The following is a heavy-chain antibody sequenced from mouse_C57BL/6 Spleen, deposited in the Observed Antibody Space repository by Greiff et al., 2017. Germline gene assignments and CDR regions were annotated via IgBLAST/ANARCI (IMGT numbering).Heavy chain of an antibody. D-gene: IGHD5-1*01. Sequence: EVKVVESGGGLVKPGGSLKLSCAASGFTFSDYGMHWVRQAPEKGLEWVAYISSGSSTIYYADTVKGRFTISRDNAKNTLFLRMTSLRSEDTAMYYCASPYPGYYAMDYWGQGTSVTVSS. CDR3: ASPYPGYYAMDY. CDR1: GFTFSDYG. V-gene: IGHV5-17*01. CDR2: ISSGSSTI. J-gene: IGHJ4*01.